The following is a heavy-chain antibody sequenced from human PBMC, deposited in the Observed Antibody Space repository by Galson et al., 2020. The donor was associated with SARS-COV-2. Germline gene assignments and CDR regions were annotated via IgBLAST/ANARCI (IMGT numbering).Heavy chain of an antibody. V-gene: IGHV4-30-4*07. CDR2: ILYSGTT. CDR3: ARGAYSDFDRTYYYGMDI. D-gene: IGHD4-17*01. Sequence: SQTLSLTCDVSGGSISSSAYSWNWFRRPPGKGPEWIGYILYSGTTNYNPSLKRRVTISLDRSKTQFSLRLTSLTAADTAVYFCARGAYSDFDRTYYYGMDIWGQGTTVTVSS. CDR1: GGSISSSAYS. J-gene: IGHJ6*02.